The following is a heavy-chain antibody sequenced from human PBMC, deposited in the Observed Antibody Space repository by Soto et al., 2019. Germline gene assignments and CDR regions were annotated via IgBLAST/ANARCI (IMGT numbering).Heavy chain of an antibody. V-gene: IGHV1-69*04. D-gene: IGHD6-13*01. CDR2: IIPILGIA. Sequence: GASVKVSCKASGGTFSSYTISWVRQAPGQGLEWMGRIIPILGIANYAQKFQGRVTITADKSTSTAYMELSSLRSEDTAVYYCARDPAMSSSWYSIDYWGQGTLVTVSS. CDR3: ARDPAMSSSWYSIDY. CDR1: GGTFSSYT. J-gene: IGHJ4*02.